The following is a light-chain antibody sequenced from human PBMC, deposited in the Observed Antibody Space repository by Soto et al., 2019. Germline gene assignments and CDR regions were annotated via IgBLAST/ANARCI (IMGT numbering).Light chain of an antibody. Sequence: SVLTQPASVSRAPGQSINISCPGTSSEVGGYNFVTWYQQHPGKAPKLVIHDVTRRPSGVSNRFSGSKSGTTASLTISGLQAEDEADYYCCSYASSASDVFGTGTKVTV. CDR2: DVT. CDR3: CSYASSASDV. V-gene: IGLV2-14*01. CDR1: SSEVGGYNF. J-gene: IGLJ1*01.